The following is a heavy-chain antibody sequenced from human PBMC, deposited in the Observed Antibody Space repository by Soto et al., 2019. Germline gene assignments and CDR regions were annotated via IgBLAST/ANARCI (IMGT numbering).Heavy chain of an antibody. J-gene: IGHJ5*02. CDR1: GYTFTSYY. Sequence: GASVKVSCKASGYTFTSYYMHWVRQAPGQGLEWMGIINPSGGSTSYAQKFQGRVTMTRDTSTSTVYMELSSLRSEDTAVYYCAAVAAAVREWFDPWGQGTLVTVSS. V-gene: IGHV1-46*01. CDR2: INPSGGST. D-gene: IGHD6-13*01. CDR3: AAVAAAVREWFDP.